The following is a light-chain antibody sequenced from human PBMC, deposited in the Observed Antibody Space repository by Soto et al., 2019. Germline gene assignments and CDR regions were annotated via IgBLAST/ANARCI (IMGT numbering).Light chain of an antibody. V-gene: IGKV1-5*01. CDR3: QQYHSYWT. J-gene: IGKJ1*01. Sequence: DFQMTQSPSTLSAYVGDRVTITCRASQNIRSRLAWFQQKPGKAPKLLIYDASSLESGVQQSFSGSGSGTEFTLTIRSLQTDDFSTYYCQQYHSYWTCGQGTKVDIK. CDR1: QNIRSR. CDR2: DAS.